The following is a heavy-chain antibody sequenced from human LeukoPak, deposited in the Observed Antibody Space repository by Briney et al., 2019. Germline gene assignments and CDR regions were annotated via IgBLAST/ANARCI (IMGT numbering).Heavy chain of an antibody. V-gene: IGHV4-59*01. Sequence: SETLSLTCTVSGGSISSYYWSWIRQPPGKGLEWIGYIYYSGSTNYNPSLKSRVTISVDTSKNQFSLKLSSVTAADTAVYYCARTSIAAAGQPYNWFDPWGQGTLVTVSS. J-gene: IGHJ5*02. CDR2: IYYSGST. CDR3: ARTSIAAAGQPYNWFDP. CDR1: GGSISSYY. D-gene: IGHD6-13*01.